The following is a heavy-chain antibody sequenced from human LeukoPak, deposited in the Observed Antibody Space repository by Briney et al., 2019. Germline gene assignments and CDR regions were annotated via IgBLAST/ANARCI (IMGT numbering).Heavy chain of an antibody. CDR1: GYTFTGYY. CDR3: ATTYSSSFWYFQH. CDR2: INPNSGGT. J-gene: IGHJ1*01. V-gene: IGHV1-2*02. D-gene: IGHD6-13*01. Sequence: ASVKVSCKASGYTFTGYYMHWVRQAPGQGLEWMGWINPNSGGTNYAQKFRGRVTMTRDTSISTAYMELSRLRSDDTAVYYCATTYSSSFWYFQHWGQGTLVTVSS.